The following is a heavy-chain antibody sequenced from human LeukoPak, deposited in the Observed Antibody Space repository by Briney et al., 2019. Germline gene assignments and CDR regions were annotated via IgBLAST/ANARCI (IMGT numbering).Heavy chain of an antibody. CDR3: ARDYGDYQGSNWFDP. J-gene: IGHJ5*02. CDR2: INPNSGGT. V-gene: IGHV1-2*02. D-gene: IGHD4-17*01. CDR1: GYTLTGYY. Sequence: GASVKVSCKASGYTLTGYYMHWVRQAPGQGLEWMGWINPNSGGTNYAQKFQGRVTMTRDTSISTAYMELSRLRSDDTAVYYCARDYGDYQGSNWFDPWGQGTLVTVSS.